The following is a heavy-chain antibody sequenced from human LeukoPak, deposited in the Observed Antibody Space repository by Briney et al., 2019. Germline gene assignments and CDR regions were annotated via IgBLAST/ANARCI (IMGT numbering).Heavy chain of an antibody. CDR3: ARYNPYYFDY. CDR1: GGSISSGDYY. CDR2: IYSSGST. Sequence: SETLSLTCTVSGGSISSGDYYWSCIRQPPGKGLEWIGYIYSSGSTYYNPSLKSRLTISADTSKNQFSLKLSSVTAADTAVYYCARYNPYYFDYWGQGTLVTVSS. D-gene: IGHD1-1*01. J-gene: IGHJ4*02. V-gene: IGHV4-30-4*08.